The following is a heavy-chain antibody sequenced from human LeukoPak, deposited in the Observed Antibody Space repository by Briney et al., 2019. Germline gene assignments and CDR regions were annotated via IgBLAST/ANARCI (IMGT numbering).Heavy chain of an antibody. D-gene: IGHD3-3*01. Sequence: GASVKVSCKASGYTFTGYYMHWVRQAPGQGLEWMGRINPNSGGTNYAQKFQGRVTMTRDTSISTAYMELSRLRSDDTAVYYCAGEADYDFWSGYPDYWGQGTLVTVSS. CDR1: GYTFTGYY. CDR2: INPNSGGT. V-gene: IGHV1-2*06. J-gene: IGHJ4*02. CDR3: AGEADYDFWSGYPDY.